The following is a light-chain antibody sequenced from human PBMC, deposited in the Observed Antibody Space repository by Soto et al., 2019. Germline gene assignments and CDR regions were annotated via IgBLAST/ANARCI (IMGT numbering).Light chain of an antibody. J-gene: IGLJ1*01. CDR2: DVR. CDR3: SSYTTVSTYV. CDR1: SSDVGGYNY. V-gene: IGLV2-14*01. Sequence: LTQPASVSGSPGQSITISCTGTSSDVGGYNYVSWYQQHPGKAPKLMIYDVRNRPSGVSNRFSGSKSVNTASLTISGLQAEDEADYSCSSYTTVSTYVFGTGTKVTVL.